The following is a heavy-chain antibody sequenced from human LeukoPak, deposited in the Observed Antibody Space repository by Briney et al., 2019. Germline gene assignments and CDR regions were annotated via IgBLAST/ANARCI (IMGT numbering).Heavy chain of an antibody. V-gene: IGHV3-23*01. CDR2: ISGSGGST. J-gene: IGHJ4*02. Sequence: GGSLRLSCAASGFTVSSNYMSWVRQAPGKGLEWVSAISGSGGSTYYADSVKGRFTISRDNSKNTLYLQMNSLRAEDTAVYYCARPQTYYYGSGSYYDCWGQGTLVTVSS. CDR3: ARPQTYYYGSGSYYDC. CDR1: GFTVSSNY. D-gene: IGHD3-10*01.